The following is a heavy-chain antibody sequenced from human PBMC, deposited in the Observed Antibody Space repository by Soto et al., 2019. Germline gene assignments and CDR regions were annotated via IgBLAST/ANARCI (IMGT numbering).Heavy chain of an antibody. Sequence: QVQLVQSGAEVKKPGSSVTVSCKASGGTFSSYALSWVRQAPGQGLEWMGGIIPIFGTTNYAQKFQGRVTMTAGGATSTADMELRSLTSEDTAVYYCASIYGGGSYFYCGMDVWGQGTTVTVSS. CDR3: ASIYGGGSYFYCGMDV. V-gene: IGHV1-69*12. J-gene: IGHJ6*02. D-gene: IGHD3-16*01. CDR2: IIPIFGTT. CDR1: GGTFSSYA.